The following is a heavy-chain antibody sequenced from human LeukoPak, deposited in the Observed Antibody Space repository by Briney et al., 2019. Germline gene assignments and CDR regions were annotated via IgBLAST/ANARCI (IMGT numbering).Heavy chain of an antibody. D-gene: IGHD6-13*01. J-gene: IGHJ6*02. CDR1: GYSFTSYW. V-gene: IGHV5-10-1*01. CDR3: ARLVITAGTTYYYYGMDV. CDR2: IDPSDSYT. Sequence: GESLKISCKGSGYSFTSYWISWVRQMPGKGLEWMGRIDPSDSYTNYSPSFQGHVTISADKSISTAYLQWSGLKASDTAMYYCARLVITAGTTYYYYGMDVWGQGTTVTVSS.